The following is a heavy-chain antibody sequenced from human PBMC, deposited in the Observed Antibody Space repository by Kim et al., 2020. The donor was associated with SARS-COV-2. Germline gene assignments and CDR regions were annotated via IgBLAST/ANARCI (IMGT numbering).Heavy chain of an antibody. CDR2: SSAYNGNT. CDR1: GYTFTSYG. D-gene: IGHD6-19*01. J-gene: IGHJ4*02. V-gene: IGHV1-18*01. CDR3: ARDIDAVAGRGTFDC. Sequence: ASVKVSFKASGYTFTSYGISWVRQAPGQGLEWMGWSSAYNGNTHYAQKLQGRVTMTTDTSTSTAYMELRSLRSDDTAVYYCARDIDAVAGRGTFDCWGQGTLVTVSS.